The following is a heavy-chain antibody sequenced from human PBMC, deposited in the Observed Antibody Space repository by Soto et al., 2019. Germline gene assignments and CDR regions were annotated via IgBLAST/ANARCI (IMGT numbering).Heavy chain of an antibody. CDR1: GFTFSSYS. CDR2: ISSSSGYI. V-gene: IGHV3-21*01. CDR3: ARAPLLGDTAILYGMDV. Sequence: PGGSLRLSCAASGFTFSSYSMNWVRQAPGKGLEWVSSISSSSGYIYYADSVKGRFTISRDNAKNSLSLQMNSLRAEDTAVYYWARAPLLGDTAILYGMDVWGQGTTVTVSS. D-gene: IGHD5-18*01. J-gene: IGHJ6*02.